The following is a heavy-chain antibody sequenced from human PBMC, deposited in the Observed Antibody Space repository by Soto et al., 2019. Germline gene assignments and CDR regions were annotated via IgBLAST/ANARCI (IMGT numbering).Heavy chain of an antibody. CDR1: GFNFDDYA. J-gene: IGHJ4*02. D-gene: IGHD3-16*02. CDR2: ISWNSGSI. V-gene: IGHV3-9*01. CDR3: AKGIWELSYYFDY. Sequence: PGGSLRLSCAASGFNFDDYAMHWVRQAPGKGLEWVSGISWNSGSIGYADSVKGRFTISRDNAKNSLYLQMNSLRAEDTALYYCAKGIWELSYYFDYWGQGTLVTVS.